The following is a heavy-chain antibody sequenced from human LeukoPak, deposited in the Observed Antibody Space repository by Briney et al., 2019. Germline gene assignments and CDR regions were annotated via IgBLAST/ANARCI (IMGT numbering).Heavy chain of an antibody. CDR3: ARHYYDSSGYYYEYFQQ. CDR2: IYTSGST. J-gene: IGHJ1*01. V-gene: IGHV4-4*09. Sequence: PSETLSLTCTVSGGSISSYYWSWIRQPPGKGLEWIGYIYTSGSTNYNPSLKSRVTISVDTSKNQFSLKLSPVTAADPGVYYRARHYYDSSGYYYEYFQQWGQGPLVPVSS. D-gene: IGHD3-22*01. CDR1: GGSISSYY.